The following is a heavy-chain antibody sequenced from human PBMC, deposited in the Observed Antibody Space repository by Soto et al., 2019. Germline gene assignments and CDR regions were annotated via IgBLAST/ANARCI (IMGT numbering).Heavy chain of an antibody. V-gene: IGHV1-69*13. Sequence: SVKVSCKFSGGIFSNYPISWVRQAPGHGLEWMGEILPMFGTAKYAQKFQDRVTITADESTSTAYMALSSLRSDDTAVYYCARAFPYGDYDDPYYAMDVWGQGTTVTVSS. D-gene: IGHD4-17*01. CDR1: GGIFSNYP. J-gene: IGHJ6*02. CDR3: ARAFPYGDYDDPYYAMDV. CDR2: ILPMFGTA.